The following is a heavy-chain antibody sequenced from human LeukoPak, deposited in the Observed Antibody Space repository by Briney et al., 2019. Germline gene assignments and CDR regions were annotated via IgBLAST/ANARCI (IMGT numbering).Heavy chain of an antibody. CDR2: IKSKTDGGTT. CDR3: TTYGSGSSYTYYFDY. CDR1: GFTFSTYA. J-gene: IGHJ4*02. Sequence: GGSLRLSCAASGFTFSTYAMTWVRQAPGKGLEWVGRIKSKTDGGTTDYAAPVKGRFTISRDDSKNTLYLQMNSLKTEDTAVYYCTTYGSGSSYTYYFDYWGQGTLVTVSS. V-gene: IGHV3-15*01. D-gene: IGHD3-10*01.